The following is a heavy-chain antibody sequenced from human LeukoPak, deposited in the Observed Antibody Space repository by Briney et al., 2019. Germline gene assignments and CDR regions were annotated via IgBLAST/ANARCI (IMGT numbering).Heavy chain of an antibody. CDR3: ARSGGFGFWSGYFSSNDAFDI. J-gene: IGHJ3*02. D-gene: IGHD3-3*01. V-gene: IGHV1-69*05. Sequence: AASVKVSCKASGGTFSSYAISWVRQAPGQGLEWMGGIIPIFGTANYAQKFQGRVTITRNTSISTAYMELSSLRSEDTAVYYCARSGGFGFWSGYFSSNDAFDIWGQGTMVTVSS. CDR1: GGTFSSYA. CDR2: IIPIFGTA.